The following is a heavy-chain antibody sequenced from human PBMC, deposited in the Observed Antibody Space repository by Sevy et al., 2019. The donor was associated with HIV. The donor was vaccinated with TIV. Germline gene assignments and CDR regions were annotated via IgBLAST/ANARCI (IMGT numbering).Heavy chain of an antibody. J-gene: IGHJ4*02. CDR3: ARKYFDWLFDY. D-gene: IGHD3-9*01. V-gene: IGHV1-2*02. CDR2: IDPNSGGT. CDR1: GYTFTDYY. Sequence: ASVKVSCKTSGYTFTDYYIHWVRQVPGQGLEWMGWIDPNSGGTKYAQNFQGRVTVTRDTSISTVYMELSSLRSDDTAVYYCARKYFDWLFDYWGQETQVTVSS.